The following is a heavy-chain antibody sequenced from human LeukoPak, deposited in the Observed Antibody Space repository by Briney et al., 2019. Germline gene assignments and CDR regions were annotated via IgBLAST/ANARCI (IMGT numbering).Heavy chain of an antibody. CDR2: IKEDGSEK. Sequence: GGSLRLSCAASGFSFSAHWVSWVRQAPGKGLEWVANIKEDGSEKYYVDSVKGRFTISRDIAKNSLYLQMNSLRAEDTAVYYCARDLVVTSAYWGQGTLVTVSS. CDR1: GFSFSAHW. V-gene: IGHV3-7*01. CDR3: ARDLVVTSAY. D-gene: IGHD2-2*01. J-gene: IGHJ4*02.